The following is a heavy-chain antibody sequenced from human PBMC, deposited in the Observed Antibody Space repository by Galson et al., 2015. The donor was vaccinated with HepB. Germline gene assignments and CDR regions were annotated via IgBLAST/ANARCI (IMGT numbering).Heavy chain of an antibody. CDR3: AKVPGSFSYYLDY. V-gene: IGHV3-23*01. D-gene: IGHD1-26*01. J-gene: IGHJ4*02. Sequence: SLRLSCAASGFTFSSYAMSWVRQAPGKGLEWVSAISGSGGSTYYADSVKGRFTISRDNSKNTLYLQMNSLRAEDTAVYYCAKVPGSFSYYLDYWGQGTLVTVSS. CDR2: ISGSGGST. CDR1: GFTFSSYA.